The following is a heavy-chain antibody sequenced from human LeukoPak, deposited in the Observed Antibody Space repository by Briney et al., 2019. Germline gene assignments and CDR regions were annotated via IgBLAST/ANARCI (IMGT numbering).Heavy chain of an antibody. D-gene: IGHD5-12*01. V-gene: IGHV4-61*02. CDR2: IYTSGST. Sequence: SETLSLTCTVSGGSISSGGYYWSWIRQPAGKGLEWIGRIYTSGSTNYNPSLKSRVTISVDTSKNQFSLKLSSVTAADTAVYYCARRGWLRRFDYWGQGTLVTVSS. J-gene: IGHJ4*02. CDR3: ARRGWLRRFDY. CDR1: GGSISSGGYY.